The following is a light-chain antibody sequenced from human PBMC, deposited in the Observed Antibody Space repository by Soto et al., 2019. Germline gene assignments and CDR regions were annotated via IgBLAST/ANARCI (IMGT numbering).Light chain of an antibody. Sequence: QSVLTQPPSASGTPGQRVTISCSGSTSNLGSNFVYWYQQVPGAAPKLLISRNDQRPSGVPDRFSGSKSGTSASLAISGLQSEDEADYYCAAWDDSLNGHVVFGGGTKLTVL. V-gene: IGLV1-44*01. CDR2: RND. CDR3: AAWDDSLNGHVV. J-gene: IGLJ2*01. CDR1: TSNLGSNF.